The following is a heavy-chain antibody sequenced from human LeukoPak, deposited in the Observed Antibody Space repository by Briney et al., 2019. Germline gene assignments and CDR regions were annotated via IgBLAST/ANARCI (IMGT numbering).Heavy chain of an antibody. CDR1: GYTFTAYY. D-gene: IGHD2-15*01. Sequence: ASVKVSCKASGYTFTAYYMHWVRQAPGQSLEWMGWIDTNTGDTKYAQKFQGRVTITRDTSTGTAYMELSSLISDDTAVYYCASEAFCAGGSCYLQRVASWGPGTLVTVSS. CDR2: IDTNTGDT. CDR3: ASEAFCAGGSCYLQRVAS. J-gene: IGHJ4*02. V-gene: IGHV1-2*02.